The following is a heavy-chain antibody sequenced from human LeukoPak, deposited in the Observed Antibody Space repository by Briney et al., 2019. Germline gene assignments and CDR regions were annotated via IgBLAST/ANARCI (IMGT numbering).Heavy chain of an antibody. Sequence: ASVKVSCKASGYTFTSYYMHWVRQAPGQGLEWMGIINPSGGSTSYAQKFQGRVTMTSDTSTGTVYMELSSLRSEDTAVYYCARDLSGIDLYYYYYYMDVWGKGTTVTISS. CDR2: INPSGGST. CDR3: ARDLSGIDLYYYYYYMDV. J-gene: IGHJ6*03. CDR1: GYTFTSYY. V-gene: IGHV1-46*01. D-gene: IGHD3-10*01.